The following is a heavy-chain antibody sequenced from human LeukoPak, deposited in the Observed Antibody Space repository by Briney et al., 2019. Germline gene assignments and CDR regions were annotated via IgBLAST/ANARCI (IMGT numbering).Heavy chain of an antibody. V-gene: IGHV4-59*01. J-gene: IGHJ3*02. Sequence: SETLSLTCTVSGGSISSSFWSWIRQPPGKGLECIAYFSNSGISNYNTPLKSRVTISVATSKNQFSLRRSSVSAADTAVYYCARLGAPNAFDIWGQGTMVTVSS. CDR2: FSNSGIS. CDR3: ARLGAPNAFDI. CDR1: GGSISSSF.